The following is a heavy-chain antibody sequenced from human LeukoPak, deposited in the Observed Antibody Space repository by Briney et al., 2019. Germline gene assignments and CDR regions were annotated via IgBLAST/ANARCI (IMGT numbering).Heavy chain of an antibody. CDR2: ISWNSGSI. CDR3: AKVNYYDSSGYFDY. D-gene: IGHD3-22*01. J-gene: IGHJ4*02. V-gene: IGHV3-9*01. Sequence: GRSLRLSCAASGFTFDDYAMHWVRQAPGKGLEWVSGISWNSGSIGYADSVKGRFTISGDNAKNSLYLQMNSLRAEDTALYYCAKVNYYDSSGYFDYWGQGTLVTVSS. CDR1: GFTFDDYA.